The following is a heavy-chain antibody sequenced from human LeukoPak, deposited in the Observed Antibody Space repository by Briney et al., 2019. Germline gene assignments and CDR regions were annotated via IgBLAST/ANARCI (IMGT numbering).Heavy chain of an antibody. CDR1: GYSFTSQW. Sequence: GESLKISCKASGYSFTSQWIGWVRQMPGKGLELMGIIYPGDSETRYSPSFQGQVTISADKSISTAYLQWSSLKATDTAMYFCARKHDYGDFPFDYWGQGALVTVSS. V-gene: IGHV5-51*01. D-gene: IGHD4-17*01. CDR3: ARKHDYGDFPFDY. CDR2: IYPGDSET. J-gene: IGHJ4*02.